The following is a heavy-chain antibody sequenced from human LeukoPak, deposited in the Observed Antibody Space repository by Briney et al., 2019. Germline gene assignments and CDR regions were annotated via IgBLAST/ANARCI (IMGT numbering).Heavy chain of an antibody. CDR1: GYTFTGYY. CDR3: ARESLEYSSSSTYYYGMDV. V-gene: IGHV1-2*02. Sequence: ASVKVSCKASGYTFTGYYMHWVRQAPGQGLEWMGWINPNSGGTNYAQKFQGRVTMTRDTSISTAYMELSRLRSDDTAVYYCARESLEYSSSSTYYYGMDVWGQGTTVTVSS. J-gene: IGHJ6*02. D-gene: IGHD6-6*01. CDR2: INPNSGGT.